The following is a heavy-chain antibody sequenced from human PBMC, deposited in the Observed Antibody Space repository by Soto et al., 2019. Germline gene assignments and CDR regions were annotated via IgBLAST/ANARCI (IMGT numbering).Heavy chain of an antibody. Sequence: ASETLSLTCAVSGGSISSYYWSWIRQPPGKGLEWIGYIYYSGSTNYNPSLKSRVTISVDTSKNQFSLKLSSVTAADTAVYYCARGGDFWSGYLNWFDPWGQGTPVTVSS. J-gene: IGHJ5*02. CDR1: GGSISSYY. CDR2: IYYSGST. V-gene: IGHV4-59*01. D-gene: IGHD3-3*01. CDR3: ARGGDFWSGYLNWFDP.